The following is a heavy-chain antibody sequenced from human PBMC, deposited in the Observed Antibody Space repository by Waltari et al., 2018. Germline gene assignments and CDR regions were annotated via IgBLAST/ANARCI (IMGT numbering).Heavy chain of an antibody. CDR1: GGSFSGYY. CDR3: ARVTGSSWYGWFDP. CDR2: INHSGST. D-gene: IGHD6-13*01. V-gene: IGHV4-34*01. Sequence: VQLQQWGAGLLKPSETLSLTCAVYGGSFSGYYWSWIRQPPGKGLEWIGEINHSGSTNYNPSLKSRVTISVDTSKNQFSLKLSSVTAADTAVYYCARVTGSSWYGWFDPWGQGTLVTVSS. J-gene: IGHJ5*02.